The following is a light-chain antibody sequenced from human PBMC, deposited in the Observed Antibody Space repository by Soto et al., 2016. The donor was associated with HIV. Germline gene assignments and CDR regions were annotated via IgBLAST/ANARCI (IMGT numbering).Light chain of an antibody. CDR2: SAS. Sequence: DIQMTQSPSSLSASVGDIVTITCRASQDIGNDLGWYQQKPGQAPKRLIYSASSLESGVPSRFSGSRSATEFTLTISSLQPEDFATYYCLQLNNFPRTFGQGTKVEIQ. CDR1: QDIGND. V-gene: IGKV1-17*01. J-gene: IGKJ1*01. CDR3: LQLNNFPRT.